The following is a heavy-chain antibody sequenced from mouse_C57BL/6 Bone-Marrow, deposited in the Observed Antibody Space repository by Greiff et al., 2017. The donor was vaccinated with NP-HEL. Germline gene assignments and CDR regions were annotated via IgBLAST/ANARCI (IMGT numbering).Heavy chain of an antibody. D-gene: IGHD1-1*01. J-gene: IGHJ1*03. Sequence: QVQLQQSGAELVKPGASVKISCKASGYTFTDYYINWVKQRPGQGLEWIGKIGPGSGSTYYNEKFKGKATLTADKSSSTAYMQLSRLTSEDSAVYFCARRRVDYYGSSFYWYFDVWGTGTTVTVSS. CDR2: IGPGSGST. V-gene: IGHV1-77*01. CDR3: ARRRVDYYGSSFYWYFDV. CDR1: GYTFTDYY.